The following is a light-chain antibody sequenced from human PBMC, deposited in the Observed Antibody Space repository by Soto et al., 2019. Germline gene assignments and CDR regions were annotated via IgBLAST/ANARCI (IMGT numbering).Light chain of an antibody. CDR2: GAS. J-gene: IGKJ5*01. CDR1: QSVSSSY. CDR3: QKHGSSPLIT. Sequence: EIVLTQSPGTLSLSPGERATLSCRASQSVSSSYLAWYQQKPGQAPRLLIYGASSRATGIPDRFSGSGSGTDFTLTISRLEPEDFAVYYCQKHGSSPLITFAQGTRLAIK. V-gene: IGKV3-20*01.